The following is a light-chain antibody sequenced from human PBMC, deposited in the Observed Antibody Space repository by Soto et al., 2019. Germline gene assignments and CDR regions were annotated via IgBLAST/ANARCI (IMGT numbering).Light chain of an antibody. V-gene: IGKV3-15*01. CDR1: QSVSSN. CDR3: QHYGNWPRT. Sequence: EIVMTQSPATLSVSPGERATLSCRASQSVSSNLAWYQQKPGQAPRLLIYGASTRATGIPARFSGSGSGTEFTLTISSLQSEDFAVYYCQHYGNWPRTFGQGTKVEIK. J-gene: IGKJ1*01. CDR2: GAS.